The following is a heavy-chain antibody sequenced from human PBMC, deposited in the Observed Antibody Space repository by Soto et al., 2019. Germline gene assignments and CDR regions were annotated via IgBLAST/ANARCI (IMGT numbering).Heavy chain of an antibody. CDR1: GFTFSSYA. V-gene: IGHV3-30-3*01. D-gene: IGHD3-10*01. Sequence: PGGSLRLSCAASGFTFSSYAMHWVRQAPGKGLEWVAVISNDGSNKYYADSVKGRFTISRDNSKNTLYLQMNSLRAEDTAVYYCARDQIIVIEYYYDYWGQGTLVTVSS. CDR3: ARDQIIVIEYYYDY. J-gene: IGHJ4*02. CDR2: ISNDGSNK.